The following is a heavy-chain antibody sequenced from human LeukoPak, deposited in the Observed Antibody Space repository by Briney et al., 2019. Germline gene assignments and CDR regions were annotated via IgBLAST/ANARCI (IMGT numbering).Heavy chain of an antibody. J-gene: IGHJ4*02. Sequence: PGGSLRLSCAASGFTFSDYYMSWIRQAPGKGLEWVSYISSSGSTIYYADSVKGRFTISRDNAKNSLYLQMNSLRAEDTAVYYCAREPLSYYYDSSGYYNDYWGQGTLVTVSS. CDR2: ISSSGSTI. CDR3: AREPLSYYYDSSGYYNDY. D-gene: IGHD3-22*01. CDR1: GFTFSDYY. V-gene: IGHV3-11*01.